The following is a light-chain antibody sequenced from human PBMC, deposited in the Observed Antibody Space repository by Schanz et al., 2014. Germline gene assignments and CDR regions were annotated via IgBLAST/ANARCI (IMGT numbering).Light chain of an antibody. CDR1: QSVASNF. Sequence: EIVLTQSSGTLSLSPGERATLSCRASQSVASNFLAWYQQRPGQAPRLLIYGASSRATGVPDRFSGSGSGTDFTLTISRLEPEDFAVFYCQQFGKLPWTFGQGTKVEIK. CDR3: QQFGKLPWT. J-gene: IGKJ1*01. CDR2: GAS. V-gene: IGKV3-20*01.